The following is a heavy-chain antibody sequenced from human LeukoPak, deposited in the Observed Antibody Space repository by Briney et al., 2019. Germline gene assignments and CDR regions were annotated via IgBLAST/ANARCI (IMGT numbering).Heavy chain of an antibody. V-gene: IGHV4-39*01. CDR3: ARLMITFGGVIAAFDI. J-gene: IGHJ3*02. CDR1: GVSISSSNSY. Sequence: SETLSLTCTVSGVSISSSNSYWGWIRQPPGKGLEWIGSIYYSGNTYYNASLKSQVSISIDTSKNQFSLRLTSVTAADTAVYYCARLMITFGGVIAAFDIWGQGTMVAVSS. D-gene: IGHD3-16*02. CDR2: IYYSGNT.